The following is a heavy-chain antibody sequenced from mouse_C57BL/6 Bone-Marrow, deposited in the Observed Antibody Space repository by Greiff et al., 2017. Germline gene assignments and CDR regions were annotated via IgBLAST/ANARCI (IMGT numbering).Heavy chain of an antibody. CDR3: ARHAMDY. Sequence: EVMLVESGGGLVQPGGSLKLSCAASGFTFSDYYMYWVRQTPEKRLEWVAYISNGGGSTYYPETVKGRFTISRDNAKNTLYLQMSRLKSEDTAMYYCARHAMDYWGQGTSVTVSS. CDR2: ISNGGGST. V-gene: IGHV5-12*01. CDR1: GFTFSDYY. J-gene: IGHJ4*01.